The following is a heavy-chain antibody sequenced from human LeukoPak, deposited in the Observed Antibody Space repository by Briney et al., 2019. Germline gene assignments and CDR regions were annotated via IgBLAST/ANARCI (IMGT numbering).Heavy chain of an antibody. CDR3: AKDISVDGEYYFDY. D-gene: IGHD2-21*01. CDR2: ISWNSGSI. Sequence: GRSLRLSCAASGFTFDDYAMHWVRQAPGKGLEWVSGISWNSGSIGYADSVKGRFTISRDNAKNSLYLQMNSLRAEDTALYYCAKDISVDGEYYFDYWGQGTLVTLSS. CDR1: GFTFDDYA. J-gene: IGHJ4*02. V-gene: IGHV3-9*01.